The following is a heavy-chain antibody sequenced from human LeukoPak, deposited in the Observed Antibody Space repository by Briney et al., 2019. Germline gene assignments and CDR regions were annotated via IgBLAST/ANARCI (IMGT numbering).Heavy chain of an antibody. CDR3: AGFSGLYYFHVDV. CDR2: IYHSGST. V-gene: IGHV4-38-2*01. D-gene: IGHD2/OR15-2a*01. Sequence: SETLSLTCAVSDYSVNTDHYWGWIRQPPGKGLEWIGTIYHSGSTNYSPSLKSRVTLSVDTSKNQFSLKLSSVTAADTAVYFCAGFSGLYYFHVDVGGKGITVTVSS. CDR1: DYSVNTDHY. J-gene: IGHJ6*04.